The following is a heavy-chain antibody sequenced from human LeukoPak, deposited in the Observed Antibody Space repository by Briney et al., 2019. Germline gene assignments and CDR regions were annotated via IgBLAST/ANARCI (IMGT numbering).Heavy chain of an antibody. CDR1: GYTFTGYY. V-gene: IGHV1-2*06. CDR2: INPNSGGT. CDR3: ARDYDLGGFDP. D-gene: IGHD3-16*01. Sequence: ASVKVSCKASGYTFTGYYTHWVRQAPGQGLEWMGRINPNSGGTNYAQKFQGRVTMTRDTSISTAYMELSRLRSDDTAVYYCARDYDLGGFDPWGQGTLVTVSS. J-gene: IGHJ5*02.